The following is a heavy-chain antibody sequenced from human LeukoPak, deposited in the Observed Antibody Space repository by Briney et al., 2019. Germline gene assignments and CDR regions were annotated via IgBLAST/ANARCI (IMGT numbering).Heavy chain of an antibody. J-gene: IGHJ5*02. Sequence: SETLSLTCTVSGGSISSYYWSWIRQPAGKGLEWIGRIYTSGSTNYNPSLKSRVTMSVDTSKNQFSLKLNSVTAADTAVYYCARDVEQQLVRMGWFDPWGQGTLVAVSS. CDR2: IYTSGST. CDR1: GGSISSYY. CDR3: ARDVEQQLVRMGWFDP. V-gene: IGHV4-4*07. D-gene: IGHD6-13*01.